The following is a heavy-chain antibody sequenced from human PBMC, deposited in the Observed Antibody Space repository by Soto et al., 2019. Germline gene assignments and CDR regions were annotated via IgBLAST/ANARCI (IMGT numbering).Heavy chain of an antibody. J-gene: IGHJ4*02. V-gene: IGHV3-23*01. CDR3: AKDRRAGGNYGFYSDF. D-gene: IGHD1-7*01. CDR1: GFTFSSYG. Sequence: AESLRLSCAASGFTFSSYGMTWVRQAPGKGLEWVSFSSATGAGTYYADSVKGRFTISRDNSKNTLYLQMTSLRADDTAVYYCAKDRRAGGNYGFYSDFWGQGALVTVSS. CDR2: SSATGAGT.